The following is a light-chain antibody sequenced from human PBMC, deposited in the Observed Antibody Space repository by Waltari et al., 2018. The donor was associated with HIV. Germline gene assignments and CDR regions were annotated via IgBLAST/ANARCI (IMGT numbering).Light chain of an antibody. CDR2: RNN. Sequence: QSVLTQPPSASGTPGQRVTISCSGSSSNLGRNYVYWYQQLPGSAPTLLIYRNNQRPSGGPDRFSGSKSGTSASLAISGLQSEDEADYYCAAWTDSLRGVVFGGGTKLSVL. V-gene: IGLV1-47*01. CDR3: AAWTDSLRGVV. CDR1: SSNLGRNY. J-gene: IGLJ2*01.